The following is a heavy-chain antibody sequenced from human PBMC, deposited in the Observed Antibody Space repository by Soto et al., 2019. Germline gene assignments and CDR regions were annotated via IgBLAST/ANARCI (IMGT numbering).Heavy chain of an antibody. CDR2: ISAYNGNT. CDR1: GYTFTRYG. V-gene: IGHV1-18*01. CDR3: ARDLRLRYFDRIYDAFDI. Sequence: EASVKVSCKASGYTFTRYGIRWVRQAPGQGLEWMGWISAYNGNTNYAQKLQGRVTMTTDTSTSTAYMELRSLRSDDTAVYYCARDLRLRYFDRIYDAFDIWGQGTMVTVSS. D-gene: IGHD3-9*01. J-gene: IGHJ3*02.